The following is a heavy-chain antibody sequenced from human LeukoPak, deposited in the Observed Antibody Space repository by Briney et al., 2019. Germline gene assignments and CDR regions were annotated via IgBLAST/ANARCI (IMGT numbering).Heavy chain of an antibody. CDR3: ARISAYNYDATVDY. CDR1: GFSVSSNY. J-gene: IGHJ4*02. V-gene: IGHV3-66*01. D-gene: IGHD3-22*01. Sequence: GGSLRLSCAASGFSVSSNYMSWVRQAPGKGLEWASVIYSGGSTYYADSVKGRFTISRDNSKNTLYLQMNSLRAEDTAVYYCARISAYNYDATVDYWGQGTLVTVSS. CDR2: IYSGGST.